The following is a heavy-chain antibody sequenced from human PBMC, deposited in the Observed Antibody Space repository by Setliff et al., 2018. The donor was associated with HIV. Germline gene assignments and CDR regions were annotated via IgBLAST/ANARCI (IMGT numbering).Heavy chain of an antibody. V-gene: IGHV1-18*01. CDR2: ISAHNGKT. CDR1: GYTFPSSG. Sequence: AASVKVSCKASGYTFPSSGISWVRQAPGQGLEWVGWISAHNGKTKYAQILQGRVTMTTDTSTSTAFMELRSLRFDDTAVYYCARDEYYYGSGSLDYWGQGTLVTVSS. J-gene: IGHJ4*02. D-gene: IGHD3-10*01. CDR3: ARDEYYYGSGSLDY.